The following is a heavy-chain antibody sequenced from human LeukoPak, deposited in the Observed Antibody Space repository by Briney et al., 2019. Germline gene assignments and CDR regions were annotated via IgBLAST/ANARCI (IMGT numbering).Heavy chain of an antibody. CDR2: ISPNSGGT. CDR1: GYTFSDNH. J-gene: IGHJ3*01. D-gene: IGHD7-27*01. Sequence: ASVKVSCKASGYTFSDNHMYWIRQAPGQGLECMGWISPNSGGTNYAQKFQGRITMTGDTSISTGYMELSSLRSDDTAVYYCARELGRNAFDVWGQGTMLTVSS. V-gene: IGHV1-2*02. CDR3: ARELGRNAFDV.